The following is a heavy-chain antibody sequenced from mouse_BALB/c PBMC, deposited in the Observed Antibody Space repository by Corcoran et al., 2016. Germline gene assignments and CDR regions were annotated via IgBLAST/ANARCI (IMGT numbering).Heavy chain of an antibody. D-gene: IGHD1-3*01. CDR1: GYTFTSYV. CDR3: ARQKSPYNFDY. V-gene: IGHV1S136*01. Sequence: EVQLQQSGPELVKPGASVKMSCMASGYTFTSYVMHWVKQKPGQGLEWIGYINPYNDGTKYNEKFKGKVTMTSDKSSSTAYMELSSLTSEDSAVYYCARQKSPYNFDYWGQGTTLTVSS. J-gene: IGHJ2*01. CDR2: INPYNDGT.